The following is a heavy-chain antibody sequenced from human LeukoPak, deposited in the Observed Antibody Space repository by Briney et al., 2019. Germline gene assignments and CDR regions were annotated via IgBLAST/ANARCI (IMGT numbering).Heavy chain of an antibody. D-gene: IGHD3-10*01. CDR3: ARGFGDWGLSWFDP. Sequence: PSETLSLTCTVSGGSISRSSYYWGWIRQPPGKGLEWIGSMSYSGSTNYNPSLKSRVTISVDTSNNQFSLKLTSVTAADTAVYYCARGFGDWGLSWFDPWGQGTLVTVSS. CDR2: MSYSGST. J-gene: IGHJ5*02. V-gene: IGHV4-39*07. CDR1: GGSISRSSYY.